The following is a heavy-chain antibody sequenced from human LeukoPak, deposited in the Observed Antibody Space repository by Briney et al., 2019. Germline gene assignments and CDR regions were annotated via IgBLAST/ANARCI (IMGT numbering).Heavy chain of an antibody. CDR1: GGSISSGSSDYY. Sequence: SETLSLTCTVSGGSISSGSSDYYWGWIRQPPGKGLEWIGSIYYSGSTYYNPSLKSRVTISIDTSKNQFSLKLSSVTAADTAVYYCASEPYGSGSFLGAFDIWGQGTMVTVSS. CDR2: IYYSGST. V-gene: IGHV4-39*01. D-gene: IGHD3-10*01. CDR3: ASEPYGSGSFLGAFDI. J-gene: IGHJ3*02.